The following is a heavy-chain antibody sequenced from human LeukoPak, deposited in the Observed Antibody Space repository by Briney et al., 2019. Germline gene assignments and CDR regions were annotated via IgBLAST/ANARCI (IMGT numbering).Heavy chain of an antibody. CDR1: GYTFTCYY. V-gene: IGHV1-2*02. CDR3: ARDSIGYYDFWSGSNWFDP. Sequence: ASVKVSCKASGYTFTCYYMHWVRQAPGQGLEWMGWINPNSGGTNYAQKFQGRVTMTRDTSISTAYMELSRLRSDDTAVYYCARDSIGYYDFWSGSNWFDPWGQGTLVTVSS. J-gene: IGHJ5*02. D-gene: IGHD3-3*01. CDR2: INPNSGGT.